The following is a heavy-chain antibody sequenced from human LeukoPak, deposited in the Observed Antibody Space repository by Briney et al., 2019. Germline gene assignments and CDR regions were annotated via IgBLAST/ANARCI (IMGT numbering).Heavy chain of an antibody. V-gene: IGHV4-4*07. CDR1: GGSISSYY. J-gene: IGHJ6*03. CDR2: IYTSGST. D-gene: IGHD6-19*01. Sequence: PSETLSLTCTVSGGSISSYYWSWIRQPAGKGLEWIGRIYTSGSTNYNPSLKSRVTMSVDTSKNQFSLKLSSVTAADTAVYYCARGGWGVAVAVSLYYYYYMDVWGKGTTVTVSS. CDR3: ARGGWGVAVAVSLYYYYYMDV.